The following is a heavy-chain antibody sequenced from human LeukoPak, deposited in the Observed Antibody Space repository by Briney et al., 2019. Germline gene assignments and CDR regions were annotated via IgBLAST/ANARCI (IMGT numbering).Heavy chain of an antibody. CDR1: GFIFNTYV. V-gene: IGHV3-30*02. J-gene: IGHJ3*02. D-gene: IGHD2-15*01. CDR3: AKDGGRDPDSFDI. Sequence: PGGSLRLSCAASGFIFNTYVMHWVRQAPGQGLEWLAFIRYDGSNKNYSDSVKGRFTISRDNTKNSLYLQMNSLRAEDTAVYYCAKDGGRDPDSFDIWGQGTMVTVSS. CDR2: IRYDGSNK.